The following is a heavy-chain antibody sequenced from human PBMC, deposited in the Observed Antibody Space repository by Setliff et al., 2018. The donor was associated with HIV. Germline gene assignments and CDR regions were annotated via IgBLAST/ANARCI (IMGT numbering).Heavy chain of an antibody. CDR3: ASEAWTSYRSSSGYYYYYMDV. Sequence: SETLSLTCTVSGDSVSSASYYWSWIRQPPGKGLEWIGYIYYSGTTKYNPSLKSRVTISVDTSKNQFSLKLSSVTAADTAVYYCASEAWTSYRSSSGYYYYYMDVWGKGTTATVSS. J-gene: IGHJ6*03. V-gene: IGHV4-61*01. CDR1: GDSVSSASYY. D-gene: IGHD6-6*01. CDR2: IYYSGTT.